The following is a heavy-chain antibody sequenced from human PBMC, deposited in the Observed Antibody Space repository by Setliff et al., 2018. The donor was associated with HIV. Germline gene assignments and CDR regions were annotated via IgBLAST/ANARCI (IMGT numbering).Heavy chain of an antibody. CDR1: GGSITGHY. D-gene: IGHD6-13*01. CDR3: VRGGDSSSWYWGRWFDP. CDR2: IHYSGSS. V-gene: IGHV4-59*11. Sequence: SETLSLTCTVSGGSITGHYWSWIRQPPGKGLGWIGYIHYSGSSNYNPSLQSRVTISVDTSKHQFSLKLNSVTAADTAVYYCVRGGDSSSWYWGRWFDPWGQGTLVTVSS. J-gene: IGHJ5*02.